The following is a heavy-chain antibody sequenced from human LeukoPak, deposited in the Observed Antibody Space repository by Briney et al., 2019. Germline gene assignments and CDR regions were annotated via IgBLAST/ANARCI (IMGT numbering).Heavy chain of an antibody. CDR2: IYYSGST. D-gene: IGHD3-9*01. CDR3: ARVLDILTDL. Sequence: SETLSLTCTVSGGSISSSSYYWGWIRQPPGKGLEWIGSIYYSGSTYYNPSPKSRVTISVDTSKNQFSLKLSSVTAADTAVYYCARVLDILTDLWGRGTLVTVSS. J-gene: IGHJ2*01. CDR1: GGSISSSSYY. V-gene: IGHV4-39*07.